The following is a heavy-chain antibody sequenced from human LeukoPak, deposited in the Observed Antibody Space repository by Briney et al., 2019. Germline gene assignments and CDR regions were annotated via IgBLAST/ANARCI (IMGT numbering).Heavy chain of an antibody. J-gene: IGHJ4*02. CDR2: IYYIGIT. CDR1: GGSISSYY. V-gene: IGHV4-59*01. CDR3: ARDRADILTYFDY. D-gene: IGHD3-9*01. Sequence: PSETLSLTCTVSGGSISSYYWSWIRQPPGKGLEWIGYIYYIGITNYNPSLKSRVTISVDTSKNQFSLKLSSVTAADTAVYYCARDRADILTYFDYWGQGTLVTVSS.